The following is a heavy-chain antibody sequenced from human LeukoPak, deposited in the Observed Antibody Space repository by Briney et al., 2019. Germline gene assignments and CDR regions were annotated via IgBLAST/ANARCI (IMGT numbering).Heavy chain of an antibody. V-gene: IGHV3-53*01. CDR3: AGGRDGYKNDY. D-gene: IGHD5-24*01. J-gene: IGHJ4*02. CDR2: IYSGGST. CDR1: GFTVSSNY. Sequence: GGSLRLSCAASGFTVSSNYMSWVRQAPGKGLEWVSVIYSGGSTYYADSVKGRFTISGDNSKNTLYLQMNSLRAEDTAVYYCAGGRDGYKNDYWGQGTLVTVSS.